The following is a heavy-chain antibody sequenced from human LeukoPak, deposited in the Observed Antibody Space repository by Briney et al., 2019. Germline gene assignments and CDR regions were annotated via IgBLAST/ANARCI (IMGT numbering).Heavy chain of an antibody. CDR2: ISGSGGST. D-gene: IGHD2-21*02. CDR1: GFTFSSYA. Sequence: GGSLRLSCAASGFTFSSYAMSWVRQAPGKGLEWVSAISGSGGSTYYADSVKGRFTISRDNAKDSLYLQMNSLRAEDTAVYYCAKAPAMYCGGDCYSDYWGQGTLVTVSS. CDR3: AKAPAMYCGGDCYSDY. V-gene: IGHV3-23*01. J-gene: IGHJ4*02.